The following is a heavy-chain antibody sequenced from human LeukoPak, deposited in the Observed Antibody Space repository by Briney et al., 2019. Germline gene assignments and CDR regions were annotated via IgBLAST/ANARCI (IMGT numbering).Heavy chain of an antibody. Sequence: ASVKVSCKVSGYTLPELSMHWVRQAPGKGLGRMGGFCPEDGETTYAQKFQGRVTMTEDTSTDTAYMELSSVRSEDTAVYYCATLTSSGYQEYYFDYWGQGTLVTVSS. J-gene: IGHJ4*02. D-gene: IGHD3-22*01. V-gene: IGHV1-24*01. CDR2: FCPEDGET. CDR3: ATLTSSGYQEYYFDY. CDR1: GYTLPELS.